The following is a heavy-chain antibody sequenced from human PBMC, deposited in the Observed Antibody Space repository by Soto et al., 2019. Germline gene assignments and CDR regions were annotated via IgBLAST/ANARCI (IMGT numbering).Heavy chain of an antibody. CDR2: IDWDDDK. CDR1: GFSLSTSGMC. D-gene: IGHD3-16*02. Sequence: SGPTLVNPTQTLTLTCTFSGFSLSTSGMCVSWIRQPPGKALEWLALIDWDDDKYYSTSLKTRLPISKDTSKNQVVLTMTNMDPVDTDTYHCARIKTYDYVWGRYRYTDYYYYGMDVWDHGT. V-gene: IGHV2-70*01. J-gene: IGHJ6*02. CDR3: ARIKTYDYVWGRYRYTDYYYYGMDV.